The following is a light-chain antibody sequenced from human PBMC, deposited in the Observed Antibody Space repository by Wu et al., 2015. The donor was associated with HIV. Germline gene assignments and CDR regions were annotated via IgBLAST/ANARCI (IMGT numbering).Light chain of an antibody. CDR1: QGVSS. Sequence: VLTQSPDTLSVSPGEVGTLFCRANQGVSSLAWCQHKHGQPPRLVIYDTSRRASGIPDRFTGSGSGTNFFLTITRLEPEDFGVYFCQDRQSFGQGTKVDMK. J-gene: IGKJ2*01. V-gene: IGKV3D-20*02. CDR3: QDRQS. CDR2: DTS.